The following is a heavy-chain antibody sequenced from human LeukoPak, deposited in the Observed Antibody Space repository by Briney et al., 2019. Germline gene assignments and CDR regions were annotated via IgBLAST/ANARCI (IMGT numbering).Heavy chain of an antibody. D-gene: IGHD3-10*01. J-gene: IGHJ4*02. CDR3: ARGPGFFFMKNRGLRY. V-gene: IGHV1-18*01. CDR2: ISGYNGNT. Sequence: ASVKVSFKASGYNFTSYGLAWVRQAPGQGLEWLGWISGYNGNTNHAQNVQGRVTMTTDTSTGTAYMELRSLRSDDTAVYYCARGPGFFFMKNRGLRYWGQGTPVIVSS. CDR1: GYNFTSYG.